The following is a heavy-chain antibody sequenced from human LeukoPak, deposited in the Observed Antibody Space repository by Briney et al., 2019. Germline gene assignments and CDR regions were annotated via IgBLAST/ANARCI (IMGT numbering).Heavy chain of an antibody. V-gene: IGHV3-21*01. CDR3: ARGGPSGVVTPYYYYYMDV. Sequence: GGSLRRSCAASGFTFSSYSMKWVRQAPGMGLEWVLSISSSSSYIYYADSVKGRFTISRDNAKNSLYLQMNSLRAEDTAVYYCARGGPSGVVTPYYYYYMDVWGKGTTVTVSS. CDR1: GFTFSSYS. CDR2: ISSSSSYI. J-gene: IGHJ6*03. D-gene: IGHD3-3*01.